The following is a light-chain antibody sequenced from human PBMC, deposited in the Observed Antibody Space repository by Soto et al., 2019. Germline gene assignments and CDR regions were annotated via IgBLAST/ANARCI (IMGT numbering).Light chain of an antibody. CDR3: QQYNSYYGA. V-gene: IGKV1-5*01. Sequence: DMQMTQSPSTLSASIGDRVTITCRASQSIGGWLAWYQHKPGKAPKLLIYDVSILQSGVPSRFSGTGSGTEFTLTISSLQPDDFATYYCQQYNSYYGAFGQGTKVDIK. CDR1: QSIGGW. J-gene: IGKJ1*01. CDR2: DVS.